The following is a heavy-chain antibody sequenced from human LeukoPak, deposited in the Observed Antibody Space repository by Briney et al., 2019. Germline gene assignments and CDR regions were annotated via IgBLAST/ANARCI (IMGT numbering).Heavy chain of an antibody. CDR2: ISGSGGST. CDR1: GFTFSSYA. D-gene: IGHD3-22*01. J-gene: IGHJ4*02. CDR3: AKDRYSDSSGYFAGNY. Sequence: GGSLRLSCAASGFTFSSYAMSWVRQAPGRGLEWVSAISGSGGSTYYADSVKGRFTISRDNSKNTLYLQMNSLRAEDTAIYYCAKDRYSDSSGYFAGNYWGQGTLVTVSS. V-gene: IGHV3-23*01.